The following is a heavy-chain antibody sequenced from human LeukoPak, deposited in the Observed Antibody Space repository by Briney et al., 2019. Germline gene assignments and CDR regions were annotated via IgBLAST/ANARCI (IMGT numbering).Heavy chain of an antibody. CDR2: ISSSSSYI. CDR1: GFTFNNYA. V-gene: IGHV3-21*01. D-gene: IGHD2-2*01. J-gene: IGHJ4*02. CDR3: ARAPNYCSSTSCYVSLFQY. Sequence: GRSLRLSCEASGFTFNNYAMHWVRQAPGKGLEWVSSISSSSSYIYYADSVKGRFTISRDNAKNSLYLQMNSLRAEDTAVYYCARAPNYCSSTSCYVSLFQYWGQGTLVTVSS.